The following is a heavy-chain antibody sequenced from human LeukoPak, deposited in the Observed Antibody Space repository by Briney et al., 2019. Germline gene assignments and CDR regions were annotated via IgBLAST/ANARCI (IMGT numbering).Heavy chain of an antibody. J-gene: IGHJ4*02. D-gene: IGHD3-10*01. CDR1: GFTFPNAW. Sequence: GGSLRLSCAASGFTFPNAWVNWVRQAPGKGLEWVGHIKSKGNGGTIDYAAPVKGRFTISGDYSKNTVYLQMNSLEIEDTAVYFCTTDPGTGVRGYWGQGTLVTVSS. CDR3: TTDPGTGVRGY. V-gene: IGHV3-15*01. CDR2: IKSKGNGGTI.